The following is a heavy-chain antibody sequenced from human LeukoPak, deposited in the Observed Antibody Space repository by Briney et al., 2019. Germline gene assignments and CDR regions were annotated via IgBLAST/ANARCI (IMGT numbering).Heavy chain of an antibody. CDR2: IIPIFGTA. J-gene: IGHJ4*02. V-gene: IGHV1-69*13. D-gene: IGHD6-19*01. Sequence: ASVKVSCKASGGTFSSYAISWVRQAPGQGLEWMGGIIPIFGTANYAQKFQGRVTITADESTSTAYMELSSLRSEDTAVYYCATFPGYSSGWSFDYWGQGTLVTVSS. CDR3: ATFPGYSSGWSFDY. CDR1: GGTFSSYA.